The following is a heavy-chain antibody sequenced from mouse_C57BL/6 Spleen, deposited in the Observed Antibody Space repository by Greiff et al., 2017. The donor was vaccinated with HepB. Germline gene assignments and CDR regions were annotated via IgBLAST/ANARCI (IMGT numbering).Heavy chain of an antibody. Sequence: EVKLVESGGGLVQPGGSLSLSCAASGFTFTDYYMSWVRQPPGKALEWLGFIRNKANGYTTEYSASVKGRFTISRDNSQSILYLQMNALRAEDSATYYCARSGAVYYGNYGFDYWGQGTTLTVSS. CDR2: IRNKANGYTT. D-gene: IGHD2-1*01. CDR3: ARSGAVYYGNYGFDY. CDR1: GFTFTDYY. J-gene: IGHJ2*01. V-gene: IGHV7-3*01.